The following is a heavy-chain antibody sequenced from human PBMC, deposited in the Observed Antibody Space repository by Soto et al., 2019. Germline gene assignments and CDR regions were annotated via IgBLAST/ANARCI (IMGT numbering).Heavy chain of an antibody. D-gene: IGHD5-18*01. CDR3: ARLGDTAMVSDYYYGMDV. V-gene: IGHV4-39*01. CDR2: IYYSGST. Sequence: PSETLSLTCTVSGGSISSSSYYCDWIRQPPGKGLEWIGSIYYSGSTYYNPSLKRRVTISVDTSKNQFSLKLSSVTAADTAVYYCARLGDTAMVSDYYYGMDVWGQGTTVT. CDR1: GGSISSSSYY. J-gene: IGHJ6*01.